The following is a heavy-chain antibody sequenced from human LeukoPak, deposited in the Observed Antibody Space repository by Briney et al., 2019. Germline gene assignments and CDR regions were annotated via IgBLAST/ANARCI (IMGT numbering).Heavy chain of an antibody. CDR1: GFTFSSYA. CDR2: ISGSGGST. CDR3: AKIESNIVVVVAAGGDNWFDP. D-gene: IGHD2-15*01. Sequence: GGSLRLSCAASGFTFSSYAMSWVRQAPGKGLEWVSAISGSGGSTYYADSVKGRFTISRDNPKNTLYLQMNSLRAEDTAVYYCAKIESNIVVVVAAGGDNWFDPWGQGTLVTVSS. V-gene: IGHV3-23*01. J-gene: IGHJ5*02.